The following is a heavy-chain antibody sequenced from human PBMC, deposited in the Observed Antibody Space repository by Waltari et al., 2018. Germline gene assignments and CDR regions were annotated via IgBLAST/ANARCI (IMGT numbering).Heavy chain of an antibody. CDR2: INPNSGGT. J-gene: IGHJ4*02. D-gene: IGHD3-3*01. CDR1: GGTFSSYA. CDR3: ARNGGYDFWSGYIDY. Sequence: QVQLVQSGAEVKKPGSSVKVSCKASGGTFSSYAISWVRQAPGQGLEWMGRINPNSGGTNYAQKLQGRVTMTRDTSISTAYMELSRLRSDDTAVYYCARNGGYDFWSGYIDYWGQGTLVTVSS. V-gene: IGHV1-2*06.